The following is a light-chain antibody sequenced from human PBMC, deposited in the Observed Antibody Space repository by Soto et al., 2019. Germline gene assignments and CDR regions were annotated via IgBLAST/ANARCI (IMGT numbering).Light chain of an antibody. CDR2: GAS. CDR1: QSVSSN. CDR3: QQYNNRPPLT. Sequence: EIVMTQSPATLSVSPGERATLSCRASQSVSSNLAWYQQKPGQAPRLLIYGASTRATGIPARFSGSGSGTEFTLTISYLQSEDFEVFYCQQYNNRPPLTFGGGTKVEIK. J-gene: IGKJ4*01. V-gene: IGKV3-15*01.